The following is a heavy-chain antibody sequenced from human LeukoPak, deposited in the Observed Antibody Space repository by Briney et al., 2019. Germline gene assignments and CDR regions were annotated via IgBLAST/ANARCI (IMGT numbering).Heavy chain of an antibody. CDR2: ISSSSSYI. CDR3: ARDRFGEFPNWFDP. Sequence: PGGSLRLSCAASGFTFSSYSMNWVRQAPGKGLEWVSSISSSSSYIYYADSVKGRFTISRDNAKNSLYLQMNSLRAEDTAVYYCARDRFGEFPNWFDPWGQGTLVTVSS. D-gene: IGHD3-10*01. V-gene: IGHV3-21*01. J-gene: IGHJ5*02. CDR1: GFTFSSYS.